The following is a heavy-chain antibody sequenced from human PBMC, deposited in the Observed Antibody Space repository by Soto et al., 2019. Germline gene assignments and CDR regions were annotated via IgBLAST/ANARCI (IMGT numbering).Heavy chain of an antibody. CDR1: GGTFSSYA. V-gene: IGHV1-69*01. CDR3: ASGYDFWSGYYTGILDY. D-gene: IGHD3-3*01. Sequence: QVQLVQSGAEVKKPGSSVKGSCKASGGTFSSYAISWVRQAPGQGLEWMGGIIPIFGTANYAQKFQGRVTITADDSTSTVYMYLSSLRSEDTAAYYCASGYDFWSGYYTGILDYWGQGTLVTVSS. CDR2: IIPIFGTA. J-gene: IGHJ4*02.